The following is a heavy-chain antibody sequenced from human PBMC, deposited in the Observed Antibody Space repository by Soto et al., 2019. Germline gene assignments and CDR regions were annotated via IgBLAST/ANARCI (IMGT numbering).Heavy chain of an antibody. D-gene: IGHD3-22*01. CDR1: GFTFSDYY. CDR2: ISSSSSYT. CDR3: ARDPHYYDSSGGSDY. J-gene: IGHJ4*02. Sequence: GSLRLSCAASGFTFSDYYMSWIRQAPGKGLEWVSYISSSSSYTNYADSVKGRFTISRDNAKNSLYPQMNSLRAEDTAVYYCARDPHYYDSSGGSDYWGQGTLVTVSS. V-gene: IGHV3-11*05.